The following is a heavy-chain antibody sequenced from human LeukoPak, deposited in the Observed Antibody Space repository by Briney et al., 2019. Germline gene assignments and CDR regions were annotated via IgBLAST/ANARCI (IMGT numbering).Heavy chain of an antibody. Sequence: GGSLRLSCAASGFTFNDYGMTWVRQAPGKGLEWVSGINWNGVSTGYGDSVKGRFTISRDNVKNSLYLQMNSLRAEDTALYHCVRVASSSGFLNWFDPWGQGTLVTVSS. CDR1: GFTFNDYG. CDR2: INWNGVST. V-gene: IGHV3-20*01. D-gene: IGHD3-22*01. J-gene: IGHJ5*02. CDR3: VRVASSSGFLNWFDP.